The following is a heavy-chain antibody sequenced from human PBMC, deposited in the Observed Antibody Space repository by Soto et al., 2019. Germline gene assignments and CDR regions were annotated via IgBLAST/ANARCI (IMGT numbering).Heavy chain of an antibody. J-gene: IGHJ4*02. CDR1: GGSSGAYF. CDR2: IYYTGAT. CDR3: ARPSVPATRGPLDY. V-gene: IGHV4-59*01. Sequence: PSETMSLTCTVSGGSSGAYFWNWVRQPPGKGLEWIGNIYYTGATSYNPSLESRVTISLDTSKNQFSLRLSSVTAADTALYYCARPSVPATRGPLDYWGQGALVTVSS. D-gene: IGHD6-19*01.